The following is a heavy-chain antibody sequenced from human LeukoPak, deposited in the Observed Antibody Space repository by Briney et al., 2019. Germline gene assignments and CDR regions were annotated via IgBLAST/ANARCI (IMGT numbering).Heavy chain of an antibody. J-gene: IGHJ4*02. Sequence: GGSLRLSCEASGFTFSSYAIRWVRQAPGTGLEWVSSIPGSSSTIYYADSVKGRFTISRDNAKNSLYLQMNSLRDEDTAVYYCARDGSGYYRNFDYWGQGTLVTVSS. D-gene: IGHD3-3*01. V-gene: IGHV3-48*02. CDR3: ARDGSGYYRNFDY. CDR1: GFTFSSYA. CDR2: IPGSSSTI.